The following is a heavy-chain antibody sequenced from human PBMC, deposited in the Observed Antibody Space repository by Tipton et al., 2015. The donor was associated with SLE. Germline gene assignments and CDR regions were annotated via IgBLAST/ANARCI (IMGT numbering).Heavy chain of an antibody. CDR1: GFTFDDYA. CDR3: ARAPDYYDFWSGAFDI. Sequence: SLRLSCIASGFTFDDYAMHWVRQVPGKGLEWVAGISWNTNDIGYADSVKGRFTISRDNAKNSLYLQMNSLRAEDTAVYYCARAPDYYDFWSGAFDIWGQGTMITVST. J-gene: IGHJ3*02. D-gene: IGHD3-3*01. V-gene: IGHV3-9*01. CDR2: ISWNTNDI.